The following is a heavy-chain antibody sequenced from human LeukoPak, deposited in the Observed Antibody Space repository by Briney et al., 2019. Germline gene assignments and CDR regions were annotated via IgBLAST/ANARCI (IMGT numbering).Heavy chain of an antibody. Sequence: SETLSLTCTVSGGSISSYYWSWIRQPAGKGLEWIGRIYTSGSTNYNPSLKSRVTMSVDTSKNQFSLKLSSVTAADTAVYYCARGRGQWQFGSGWFDPWGQGTLVTVSS. CDR1: GGSISSYY. V-gene: IGHV4-4*07. D-gene: IGHD6-19*01. J-gene: IGHJ5*02. CDR2: IYTSGST. CDR3: ARGRGQWQFGSGWFDP.